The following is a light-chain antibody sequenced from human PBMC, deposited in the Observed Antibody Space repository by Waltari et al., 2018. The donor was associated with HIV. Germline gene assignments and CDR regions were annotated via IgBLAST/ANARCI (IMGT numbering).Light chain of an antibody. Sequence: QSALTQPASVSGNPGQSVTITCTGTDIDIGNYNLVSWVQHHPGKAPKLLIYDVSKRPSGVSSRFSGSKSGYFASLTISGLLTEDESSYYCLTYVSKTSTWQFGGGTYLTV. J-gene: IGLJ3*02. V-gene: IGLV2-23*02. CDR1: DIDIGNYNL. CDR3: LTYVSKTSTWQ. CDR2: DVS.